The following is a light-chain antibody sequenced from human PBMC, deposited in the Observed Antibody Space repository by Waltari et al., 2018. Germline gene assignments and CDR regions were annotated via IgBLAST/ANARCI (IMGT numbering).Light chain of an antibody. CDR3: SSFTSSTTGI. CDR2: DVN. CDR1: SSDSGGHEY. J-gene: IGLJ2*01. Sequence: SALTQPDSVSGSPGQSITISCSGLSSDSGGHEYVSWYQQHPGKAPKVIIYDVNNRPSGVSNRFSGSKSGSSASLTISGLQAEDEADYYCSSFTSSTTGIFGGGTKVTVL. V-gene: IGLV2-14*03.